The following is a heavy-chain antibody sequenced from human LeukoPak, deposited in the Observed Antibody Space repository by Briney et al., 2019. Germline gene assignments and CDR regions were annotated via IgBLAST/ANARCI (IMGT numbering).Heavy chain of an antibody. CDR1: GASISGYY. V-gene: IGHV4-59*01. Sequence: SETLSLTCRVSGASISGYYWSWIRQPPGKGLEWIGRMYYSGGTTYNPSLKSRVSISLDTSKKHFSLKLSSVTAADTAVYYCAGTGLFFDYWSQGTLVTVSS. J-gene: IGHJ4*02. CDR3: AGTGLFFDY. D-gene: IGHD7-27*01. CDR2: MYYSGGT.